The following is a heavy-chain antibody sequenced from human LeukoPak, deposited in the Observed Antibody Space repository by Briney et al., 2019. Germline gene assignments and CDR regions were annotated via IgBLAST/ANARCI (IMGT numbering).Heavy chain of an antibody. J-gene: IGHJ4*02. V-gene: IGHV4-4*02. CDR1: GGSIDSPNW. Sequence: SGTLSLPCTVSGGSIDSPNWWSWVRQPPGKGLEWIGEILHSVSTKYNPSLKSRVTISVDKSKNQFSLKMSSVTAADTAVYYCARAGGSSSSWGYYFDYWGQGTLVTVSS. CDR3: ARAGGSSSSWGYYFDY. D-gene: IGHD6-13*01. CDR2: ILHSVST.